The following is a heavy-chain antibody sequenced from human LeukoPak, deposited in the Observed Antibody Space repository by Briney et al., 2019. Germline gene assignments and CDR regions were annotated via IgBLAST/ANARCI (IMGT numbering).Heavy chain of an antibody. J-gene: IGHJ4*02. V-gene: IGHV3-11*05. CDR1: GFTFSSYA. CDR2: VSSSSSYT. D-gene: IGHD2-21*01. Sequence: PGGSLRLSCAASGFTFSSYAMSWVRQAPGKGLEWVSYVSSSSSYTNYADSVKGRFTISRDNAKNSLYLQMNSLRAEDTAVYYCARDGGGAHIVRWFDYWGQGTLVTVSS. CDR3: ARDGGGAHIVRWFDY.